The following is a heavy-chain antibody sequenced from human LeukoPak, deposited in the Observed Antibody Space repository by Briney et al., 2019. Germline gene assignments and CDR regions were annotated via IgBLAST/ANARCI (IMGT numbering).Heavy chain of an antibody. CDR1: GYSFTSYW. CDR2: IYPGDSDT. Sequence: GESPKISCKGSGYSFTSYWIGWVRQMPGKGLEWVGIIYPGDSDTRYSPSFQGQVTISADKSISTAYLQWSSLKASDTAMYYCARSIVGATKSGSHYYYYMDVWGKGTTVTISS. J-gene: IGHJ6*03. D-gene: IGHD1-26*01. CDR3: ARSIVGATKSGSHYYYYMDV. V-gene: IGHV5-51*01.